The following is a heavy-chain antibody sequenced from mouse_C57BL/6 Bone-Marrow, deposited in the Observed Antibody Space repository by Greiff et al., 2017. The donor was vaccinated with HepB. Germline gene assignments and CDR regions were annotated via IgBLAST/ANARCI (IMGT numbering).Heavy chain of an antibody. J-gene: IGHJ2*01. CDR3: ARGGLGYFDY. CDR2: IYPGGGYT. Sequence: QVRLQQSGAELVRPGTSVKMSCKASGYTFTNYWIGWAKQRPGHGLEWIGDIYPGGGYTNYNEKFKGKATLTADKSSSTAYMQFSSLTSEDSAIYYCARGGLGYFDYWGQGTTLTVSS. D-gene: IGHD2-4*01. CDR1: GYTFTNYW. V-gene: IGHV1-63*01.